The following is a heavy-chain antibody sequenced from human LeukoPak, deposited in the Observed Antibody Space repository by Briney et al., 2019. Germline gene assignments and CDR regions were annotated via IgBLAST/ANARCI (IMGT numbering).Heavy chain of an antibody. CDR1: GFTFSSYA. D-gene: IGHD4/OR15-4a*01. CDR3: ARRAGAYSHPYDY. V-gene: IGHV3-30*14. Sequence: QTGGSLRLSCAASGFTFSSYAMHWVRQAPGKGLEWVAAISYDGPNKYYVDSVKGRFTISRDNSKNTLYLQMNSLRAEDTAVYYCARRAGAYSHPYDYWGQGTLVTVSS. J-gene: IGHJ4*02. CDR2: ISYDGPNK.